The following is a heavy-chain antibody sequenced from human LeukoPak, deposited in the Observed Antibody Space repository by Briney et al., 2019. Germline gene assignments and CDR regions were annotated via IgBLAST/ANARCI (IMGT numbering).Heavy chain of an antibody. V-gene: IGHV1-69*13. CDR3: ARDGEQSGYSQH. D-gene: IGHD1/OR15-1a*01. Sequence: ASVKVSCKASGGTFSSYAISWVRQAPGQGLEWMGGIIPISGTANYAQKFQGRVTITADESTSTAYMELSSLRSEDTAVYYCARDGEQSGYSQHWGQGTLVTVSS. J-gene: IGHJ1*01. CDR2: IIPISGTA. CDR1: GGTFSSYA.